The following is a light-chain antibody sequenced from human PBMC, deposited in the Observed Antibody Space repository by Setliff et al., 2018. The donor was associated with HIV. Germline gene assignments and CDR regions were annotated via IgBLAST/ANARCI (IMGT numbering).Light chain of an antibody. CDR3: QVWDSRSDHYV. V-gene: IGLV3-21*01. CDR1: NIGTKR. CDR2: DDS. J-gene: IGLJ1*01. Sequence: SYELTQPPPVSAAPGKTATITCGGNNIGTKRVHWYQQKPGQAPVLVVYDDSDRPSGIRERFSGSNSGNTATLTITRVEAGDEADYYCQVWDSRSDHYVFGTGTKVTVL.